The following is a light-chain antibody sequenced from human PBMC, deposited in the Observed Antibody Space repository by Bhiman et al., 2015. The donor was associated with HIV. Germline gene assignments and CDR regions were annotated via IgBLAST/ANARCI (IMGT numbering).Light chain of an antibody. CDR1: SSDVGGYNY. CDR3: SSYTSSSTLL. Sequence: QSALTQPASVSGSPGQSITISCTGTSSDVGGYNYVSWYQHHPGKAPKLMIYDVSKRPSGVSNRFSGSKSSNTASLTISGLQAEDEADYYCSSYTSSSTLLFGGGTKLTVL. J-gene: IGLJ2*01. V-gene: IGLV2-14*03. CDR2: DVS.